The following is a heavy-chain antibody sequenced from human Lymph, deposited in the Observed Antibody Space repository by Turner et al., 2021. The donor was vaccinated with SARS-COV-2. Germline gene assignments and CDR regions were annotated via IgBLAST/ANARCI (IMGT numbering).Heavy chain of an antibody. Sequence: EVQLLESGGGLVQPGGSLRLSCAASGFAFSSYAMSWVRQEPGKGLEWGSAISGSGGDTYYADSVKGRFTISRDNAKNTLYLQMNSLRAEDTAVYYCAKGVRGAMIVVVIPYFDYWGQGTLVTVSS. CDR1: GFAFSSYA. D-gene: IGHD3-22*01. J-gene: IGHJ4*02. CDR2: ISGSGGDT. V-gene: IGHV3-23*01. CDR3: AKGVRGAMIVVVIPYFDY.